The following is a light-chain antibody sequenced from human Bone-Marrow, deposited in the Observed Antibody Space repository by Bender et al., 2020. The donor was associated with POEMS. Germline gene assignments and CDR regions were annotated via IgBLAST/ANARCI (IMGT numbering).Light chain of an antibody. J-gene: IGLJ3*02. CDR3: CSYASGTTSWV. CDR2: EVT. CDR1: SSDVGSYNL. Sequence: QSALTQPASVSGSPGQSITISCTGTSSDVGSYNLVSWFQQHPDKAPKPMIFEVTQRPSGVSNRFSGSKSGNTASLTISGLQAEDEADYYCCSYASGTTSWVFGGGTKLTVL. V-gene: IGLV2-23*02.